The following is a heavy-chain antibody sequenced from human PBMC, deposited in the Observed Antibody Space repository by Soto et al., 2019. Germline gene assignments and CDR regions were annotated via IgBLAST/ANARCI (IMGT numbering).Heavy chain of an antibody. Sequence: QAHLMQSGAEVKKPGSSVKVSCKASGGTFSGYAISWVRQRPGRGLEWMGGIIPILGITSYAEKFQGRITLAADESTGTAFMDLRSLISEDTAVYYYARDPRSITGTTSSEDFQYWGPGTLVSVSS. CDR3: ARDPRSITGTTSSEDFQY. J-gene: IGHJ1*01. CDR2: IIPILGIT. V-gene: IGHV1-69*01. D-gene: IGHD1-20*01. CDR1: GGTFSGYA.